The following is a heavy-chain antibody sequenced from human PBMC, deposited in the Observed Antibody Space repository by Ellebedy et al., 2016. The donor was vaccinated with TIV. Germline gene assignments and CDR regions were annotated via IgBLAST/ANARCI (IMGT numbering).Heavy chain of an antibody. D-gene: IGHD3-10*01. CDR1: GGCISSSY. CDR3: AGAGDFNWFDP. Sequence: MPSETLSLTCTVSGGCISSSYWSWIRPPPGKGLEWIGYIYYSGSTNYNPSLKSRVAISVDTSKNQFSLKLSSVTAADTAVYYCAGAGDFNWFDPWGQGTLVTVSS. V-gene: IGHV4-59*01. CDR2: IYYSGST. J-gene: IGHJ5*02.